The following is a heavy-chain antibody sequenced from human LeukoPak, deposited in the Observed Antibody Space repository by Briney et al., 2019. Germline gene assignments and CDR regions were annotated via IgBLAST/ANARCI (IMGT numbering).Heavy chain of an antibody. D-gene: IGHD3-22*01. CDR3: ARGLGYYYDSSGF. Sequence: SETLSLTCTVSGGSISSSSYYWGWIRQPPGKGLEWIGSIYYSGSTYYNPSLKSRVTISVDTSKNQFSLKLSSVTAADTAVYYCARGLGYYYDSSGFWGQGTLVTVSS. CDR2: IYYSGST. J-gene: IGHJ4*02. CDR1: GGSISSSSYY. V-gene: IGHV4-39*01.